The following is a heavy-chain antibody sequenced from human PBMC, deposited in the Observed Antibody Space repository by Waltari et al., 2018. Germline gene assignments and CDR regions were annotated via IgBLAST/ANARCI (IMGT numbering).Heavy chain of an antibody. D-gene: IGHD6-19*01. CDR3: AAFGVGWQKAY. CDR1: GFTASSAW. V-gene: IGHV3-74*01. J-gene: IGHJ4*02. Sequence: EVQLVDSGGGLVQPGGSLRPSCTVLGFTASSAWMHWVRQAPGKGLGWVSRINTDGSFTGYADSVEGRFTIFKDYAKNTLYLQMNSLRAEDTAVYYCAAFGVGWQKAYWGQGTLVTVSS. CDR2: INTDGSFT.